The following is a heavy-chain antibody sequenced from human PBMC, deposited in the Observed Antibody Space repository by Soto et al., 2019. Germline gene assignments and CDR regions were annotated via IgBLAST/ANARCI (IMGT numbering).Heavy chain of an antibody. CDR1: GYTFTSYY. D-gene: IGHD6-19*01. Sequence: ASVKVSCKASGYTFTSYYMHWVRQAPGQGLEWMGIINPSGGSTSYAQTFQGRGTMTRDTSTSIVYMELRSLRCENTAVYYWARGEGSGWTSSFDCWGRGTRVTVAS. J-gene: IGHJ4*02. CDR3: ARGEGSGWTSSFDC. V-gene: IGHV1-46*01. CDR2: INPSGGST.